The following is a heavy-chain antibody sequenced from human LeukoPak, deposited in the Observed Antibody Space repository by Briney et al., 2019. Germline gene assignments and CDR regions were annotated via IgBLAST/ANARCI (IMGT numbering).Heavy chain of an antibody. D-gene: IGHD6-19*01. CDR3: ARDPSGWYPFDY. J-gene: IGHJ4*02. V-gene: IGHV4-39*07. CDR1: GGSISSSNYS. CDR2: INHSGST. Sequence: SETLSLTCTVSGGSISSSNYSWGWIRQPPGKGLGWIGEINHSGSTNYNPSLKSRVTISVDTSKNQFSLKLSSVTAADTAVYYCARDPSGWYPFDYWGQGTLVTVSS.